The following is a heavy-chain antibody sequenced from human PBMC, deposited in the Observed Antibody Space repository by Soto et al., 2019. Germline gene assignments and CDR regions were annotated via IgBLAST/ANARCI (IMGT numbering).Heavy chain of an antibody. D-gene: IGHD5-12*01. CDR3: ASQRGTDYMTILDY. Sequence: ASVKVSCKASGCTFTSYAMHWVRQAPGQRLEWMGWINAGNGNTKYSQKLQGRVTITRDTSASTAYVELSSLRSEDTAVYYCASQRGTDYMTILDYWGQGTLVTVSS. CDR2: INAGNGNT. CDR1: GCTFTSYA. V-gene: IGHV1-3*01. J-gene: IGHJ4*02.